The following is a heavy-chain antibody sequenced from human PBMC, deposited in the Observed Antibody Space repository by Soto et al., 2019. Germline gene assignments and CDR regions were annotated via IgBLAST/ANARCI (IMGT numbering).Heavy chain of an antibody. J-gene: IGHJ3*02. CDR2: INAYNGNT. Sequence: ASVKVSCKVSHYIFASYGLTWVRRAPGQGLEWMGWINAYNGNTNYAQNFQGRLTMTTDTSTSTAYLEVRSLTSDDTAVYYCARSSSAAGTFDIWGQGTMVTVSS. V-gene: IGHV1-18*04. CDR3: ARSSSAAGTFDI. D-gene: IGHD2-2*01. CDR1: HYIFASYG.